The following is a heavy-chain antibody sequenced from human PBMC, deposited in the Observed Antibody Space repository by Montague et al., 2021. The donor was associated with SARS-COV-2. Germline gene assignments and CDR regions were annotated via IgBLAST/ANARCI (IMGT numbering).Heavy chain of an antibody. J-gene: IGHJ4*02. V-gene: IGHV4-59*01. CDR2: IYYTGET. Sequence: SETLSLTCCFSGGSIRSYYWSWIRLPPGKALEWLGYIYYTGETTHNPSLKSRVTISVDTSRSQFSLRLTSVTAADTAVYFCARFWSGYVDKWSQGTLVTVSS. D-gene: IGHD3-3*01. CDR3: ARFWSGYVDK. CDR1: GGSIRSYY.